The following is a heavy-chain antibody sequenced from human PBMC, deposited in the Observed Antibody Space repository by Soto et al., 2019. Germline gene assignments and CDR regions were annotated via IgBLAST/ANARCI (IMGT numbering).Heavy chain of an antibody. CDR1: GFTFSSYG. J-gene: IGHJ4*02. V-gene: IGHV3-30*18. CDR3: AKEWVDDSSGWPCVY. D-gene: IGHD3-22*01. CDR2: ISYDGSNK. Sequence: QVQLVESGGGVVQPGRSLRLSCAASGFTFSSYGMHWVRQAPGKGLEWVAVISYDGSNKYYADSVKGRFTISRDNSKNTVYLQMNDLEGEDMCVYYCAKEWVDDSSGWPCVYWGKGTLVTVSS.